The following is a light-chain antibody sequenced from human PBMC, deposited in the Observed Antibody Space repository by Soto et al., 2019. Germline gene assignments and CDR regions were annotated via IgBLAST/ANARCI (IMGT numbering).Light chain of an antibody. J-gene: IGKJ1*01. Sequence: EIVMTQSPATLSVSPGERATLSCRASQSVSSTLAWYQEKPGQAPSLLIYGASTRATGTPARFSGSGSGTDFTLTISRLEPEDFAVYYCQQYGRSPTTFGQGTKVDIK. CDR3: QQYGRSPTT. CDR1: QSVSST. CDR2: GAS. V-gene: IGKV3-15*01.